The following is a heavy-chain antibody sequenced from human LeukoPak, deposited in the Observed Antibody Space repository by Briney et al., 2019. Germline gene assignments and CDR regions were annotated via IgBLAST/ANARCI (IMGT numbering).Heavy chain of an antibody. V-gene: IGHV1-69*13. CDR2: IIPIFGTA. D-gene: IGHD3-3*01. CDR1: GGTFSSYA. CDR3: ARPEAIFGVHYGMDV. J-gene: IGHJ6*02. Sequence: SVKVSCKASGGTFSSYAISWVQQAPGQGLEWMGGIIPIFGTANYAQKFQGRVTITADESTSTAYMELSSLRSEDTAVYYCARPEAIFGVHYGMDVWGQGTTVTVSS.